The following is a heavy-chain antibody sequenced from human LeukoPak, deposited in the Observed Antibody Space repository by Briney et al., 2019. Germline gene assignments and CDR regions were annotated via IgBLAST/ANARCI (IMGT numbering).Heavy chain of an antibody. D-gene: IGHD3-10*01. CDR2: ISYDGSNK. CDR1: GFTFSSYG. V-gene: IGHV3-30*18. CDR3: AKDGYGSGSFNVLYYYYYGMDV. Sequence: GGSLRLSCAASGFTFSSYGMHWVRQAPGKGLEWVAVISYDGSNKYYADSVKGRFTISRDNSKNTLYLQMNSLRAEDTAVYYCAKDGYGSGSFNVLYYYYYGMDVWGQGTTVTVSS. J-gene: IGHJ6*02.